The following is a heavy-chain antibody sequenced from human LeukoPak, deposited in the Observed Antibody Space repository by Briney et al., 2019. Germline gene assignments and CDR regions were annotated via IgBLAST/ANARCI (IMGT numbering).Heavy chain of an antibody. Sequence: SETLSLTCTVSGGSISSYYWSWIRQPAGKGLEWIGRVYTSGSTNYNPSLKSRVTMSVDTSKNQFSLKLSSVTAADTAVYYCARGLKYYDSSGLFDYWGQGTLVTVSS. CDR1: GGSISSYY. J-gene: IGHJ4*02. CDR3: ARGLKYYDSSGLFDY. D-gene: IGHD3-22*01. V-gene: IGHV4-4*07. CDR2: VYTSGST.